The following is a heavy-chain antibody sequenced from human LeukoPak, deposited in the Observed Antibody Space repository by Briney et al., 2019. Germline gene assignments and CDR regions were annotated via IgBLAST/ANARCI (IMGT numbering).Heavy chain of an antibody. J-gene: IGHJ4*02. V-gene: IGHV4-30-4*08. CDR1: GGSISSGDYY. D-gene: IGHD6-13*01. CDR3: ARLYSSSWYTDY. Sequence: PSQTLSLTCTVSGGSISSGDYYWSWIRQPPGKGLEWIGYIYYSGSTYYNPSFKSRVTISVDTSKNQFSLKLSSVTAADTAVYYCARLYSSSWYTDYWGQGTLVTVSS. CDR2: IYYSGST.